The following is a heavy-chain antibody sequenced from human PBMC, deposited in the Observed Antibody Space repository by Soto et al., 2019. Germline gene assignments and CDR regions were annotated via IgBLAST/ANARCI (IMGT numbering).Heavy chain of an antibody. CDR3: ARDPYAIAARPFYYYYGMDV. D-gene: IGHD6-6*01. CDR1: GYTFTSYA. Sequence: ASVKVSCKASGYTFTSYAMHWVRQAPGQRLEWMGWINAGNGNTEYSQKFQGRVTITRDTSASTAYMELSSLRSEDTAVYYCARDPYAIAARPFYYYYGMDVWGQGTTVTVSS. CDR2: INAGNGNT. V-gene: IGHV1-3*01. J-gene: IGHJ6*02.